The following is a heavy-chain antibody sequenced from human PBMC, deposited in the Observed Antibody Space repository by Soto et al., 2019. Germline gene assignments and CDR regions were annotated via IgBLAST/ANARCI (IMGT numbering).Heavy chain of an antibody. CDR1: GFTFSSYV. V-gene: IGHV3-30-3*01. J-gene: IGHJ6*02. D-gene: IGHD1-26*01. CDR2: ISYDGSNK. Sequence: QVQLVESGGGVVQPGRSLRLSCAASGFTFSSYVMHWVRQAPGKGLEWVAVISYDGSNKHYADSVKGRFTISRDNSKNTLYLQMNSLRAEDTAVYYCARDGEWELLLESYQYYGMDVWGQGTTVTVSS. CDR3: ARDGEWELLLESYQYYGMDV.